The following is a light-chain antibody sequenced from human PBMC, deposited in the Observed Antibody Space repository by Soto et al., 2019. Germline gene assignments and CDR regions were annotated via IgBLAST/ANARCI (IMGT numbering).Light chain of an antibody. V-gene: IGKV1-39*01. CDR3: QQSYSLPLT. CDR1: QSINSH. Sequence: FQMTQSPSSLSASVGDRVTITCRASQSINSHLNWYQQKPGKAPKLLIYAASSLQSGVPSRFSGSGSGTDFSLTINSLQPEDFATYYCQQSYSLPLTFGGGTKVDIK. CDR2: AAS. J-gene: IGKJ4*01.